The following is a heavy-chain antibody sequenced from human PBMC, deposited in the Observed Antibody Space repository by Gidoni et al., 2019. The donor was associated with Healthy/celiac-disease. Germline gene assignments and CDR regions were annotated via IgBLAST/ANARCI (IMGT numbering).Heavy chain of an antibody. CDR1: GFTFSSYS. CDR3: AQGEATVDY. CDR2: ISSSSSYI. V-gene: IGHV3-21*01. D-gene: IGHD5-12*01. Sequence: EVQLVESGGGLVKPGGSLRLSCAASGFTFSSYSMNWVRQAPGKGLEWSSSISSSSSYISYADSVKGRFTISRDNAKTSLYLQMNSLRAEATAVYYCAQGEATVDYWGQGTLVTVSS. J-gene: IGHJ4*02.